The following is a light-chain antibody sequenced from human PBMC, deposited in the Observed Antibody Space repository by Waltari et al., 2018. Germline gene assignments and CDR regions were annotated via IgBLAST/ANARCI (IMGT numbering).Light chain of an antibody. V-gene: IGKV1D-12*01. CDR1: QSIVKW. J-gene: IGKJ2*01. Sequence: DIQMTQSPSSVSASGGDRVTITCRASQSIVKWLTWYQQMPGKAPKLIVYAVSNLQSGVSPRFSGSGSGTDFTLTIVNLQPEDFATYYCQQAYTFPYTFGQGTKLEIK. CDR3: QQAYTFPYT. CDR2: AVS.